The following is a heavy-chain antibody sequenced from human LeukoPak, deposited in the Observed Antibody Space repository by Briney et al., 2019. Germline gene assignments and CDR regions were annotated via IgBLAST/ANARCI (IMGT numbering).Heavy chain of an antibody. V-gene: IGHV3-30*18. CDR2: ISYDGSNK. J-gene: IGHJ5*02. Sequence: GGSLRLSCAASGFTFNIYGMHWVRQARGKGLEGVAVISYDGSNKYYADSLKGRFTISRDNSKNTLYLQMNSLRAEDTAVYYCAKEKYSYGLNYFDPWGQGTLVTVSS. CDR3: AKEKYSYGLNYFDP. D-gene: IGHD5-18*01. CDR1: GFTFNIYG.